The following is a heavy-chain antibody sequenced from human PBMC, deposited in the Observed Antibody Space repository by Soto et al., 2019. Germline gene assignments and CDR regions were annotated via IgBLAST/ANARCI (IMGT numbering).Heavy chain of an antibody. V-gene: IGHV3-73*01. Sequence: HPGGSLRLSCAASGFTFSGSAMHWVRQASGKGLEWVGRIRSKANSYATAYAASVKGRFTISRDDSKNTAYLQMNSLKTEDTAVYYCTTDYGGNSDRINWFDPWGQGTLVTVSS. CDR3: TTDYGGNSDRINWFDP. D-gene: IGHD4-17*01. CDR2: IRSKANSYAT. J-gene: IGHJ5*02. CDR1: GFTFSGSA.